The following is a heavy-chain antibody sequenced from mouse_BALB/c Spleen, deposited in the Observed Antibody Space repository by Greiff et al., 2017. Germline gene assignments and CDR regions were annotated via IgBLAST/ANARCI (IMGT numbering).Heavy chain of an antibody. V-gene: IGHV5-9-3*01. Sequence: EVQGVESGGGLVKPGGSLKLSCAASGFTFSSYAMSWVRQTPEKRLEWVATISSGGSYTYYPDSVKGRFTISRDNAKNTLYLQMSSLRSEDTAMYYCARHGLDGYYLFAYWGQGTLVTVSA. CDR2: ISSGGSYT. CDR3: ARHGLDGYYLFAY. CDR1: GFTFSSYA. J-gene: IGHJ3*01. D-gene: IGHD2-3*01.